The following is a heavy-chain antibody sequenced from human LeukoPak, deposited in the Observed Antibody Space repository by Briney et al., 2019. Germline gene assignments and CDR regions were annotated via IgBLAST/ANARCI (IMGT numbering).Heavy chain of an antibody. J-gene: IGHJ4*02. D-gene: IGHD1-26*01. Sequence: ASVKVSCKASGYTFTIYGINWVRQAPGQGLEWMGWISAYNGHTNYAQKFQGRVTMTTDTSTSTAYMELRSLRSDDTAVYYCARVEEWEPQPFDYWGQGTLVTVSS. CDR2: ISAYNGHT. CDR3: ARVEEWEPQPFDY. CDR1: GYTFTIYG. V-gene: IGHV1-18*01.